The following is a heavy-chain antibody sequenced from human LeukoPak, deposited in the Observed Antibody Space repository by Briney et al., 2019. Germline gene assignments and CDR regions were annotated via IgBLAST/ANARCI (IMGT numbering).Heavy chain of an antibody. D-gene: IGHD3-10*01. Sequence: AGGSLRLSCAASGFTVSAYAMAWVRQAPGKGLEWVSTIYDDNTYYADFVKGRFAISTDNSKNTLYLQMNSLRVEDTAVYFCAARKVRGVWFYLDYWGQGTLVTVSS. V-gene: IGHV3-23*01. CDR1: GFTVSAYA. CDR3: AARKVRGVWFYLDY. J-gene: IGHJ4*02. CDR2: IYDDNT.